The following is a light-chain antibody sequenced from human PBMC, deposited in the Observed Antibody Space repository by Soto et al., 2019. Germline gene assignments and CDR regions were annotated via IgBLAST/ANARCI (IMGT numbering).Light chain of an antibody. CDR2: KAS. CDR1: QSISSW. Sequence: DIQMTQSPSTLSASVGDRVTITCRASQSISSWLAWYQQKPGKAPKLLIYKASSLESGVPSRFSGSGSGTEFNLTISSLQPDDFATYYCQQYNSYSPTFGHGNKVEIK. CDR3: QQYNSYSPT. V-gene: IGKV1-5*03. J-gene: IGKJ1*01.